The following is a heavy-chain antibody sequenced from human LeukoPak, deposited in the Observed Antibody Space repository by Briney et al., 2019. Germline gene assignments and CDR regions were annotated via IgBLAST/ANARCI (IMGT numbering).Heavy chain of an antibody. CDR2: INSDGSST. D-gene: IGHD1-26*01. CDR1: GFSFSSNW. V-gene: IGHV3-74*01. Sequence: GGSLRLSCAVSGFSFSSNWIHWVRQAPGKGLVWVSRINSDGSSTSYADSVKGRFTIFRDNAKNTVYLQMNSLRVEDTAVYYCAKDRLGAILYFDYWGQGTLVTVSS. CDR3: AKDRLGAILYFDY. J-gene: IGHJ4*02.